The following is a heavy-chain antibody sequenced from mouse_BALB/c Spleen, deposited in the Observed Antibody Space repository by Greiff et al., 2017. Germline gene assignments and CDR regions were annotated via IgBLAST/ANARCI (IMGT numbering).Heavy chain of an antibody. J-gene: IGHJ4*01. V-gene: IGHV5-12-2*01. CDR1: GFTFSSYT. CDR3: ARRYGNYAMDY. D-gene: IGHD2-10*02. CDR2: ISNGGGST. Sequence: DVKLVESGGGLVQPGGSLKLSCAASGFTFSSYTMSWVRQTPEKRLEWVAYISNGGGSTYYPDTVKGRFTISRDNAKITLYLQMSSLKSEDTAMYYCARRYGNYAMDYWGQGTSVTVSS.